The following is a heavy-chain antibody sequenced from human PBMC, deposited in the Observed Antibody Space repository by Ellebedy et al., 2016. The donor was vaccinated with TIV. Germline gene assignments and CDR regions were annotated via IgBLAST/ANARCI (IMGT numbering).Heavy chain of an antibody. D-gene: IGHD3-16*01. CDR3: ARVGASSGNPYAFDI. CDR1: GFTFSDYY. CDR2: ISSSSSYT. J-gene: IGHJ3*02. Sequence: GGSLRLSCAASGFTFSDYYMSWIRQAPGKGLEWVSYISSSSSYTNYADSVKGRLTISRDNAKNSLYLQMNSLRAEDTAVYYCARVGASSGNPYAFDIWGQGTMVTVSS. V-gene: IGHV3-11*06.